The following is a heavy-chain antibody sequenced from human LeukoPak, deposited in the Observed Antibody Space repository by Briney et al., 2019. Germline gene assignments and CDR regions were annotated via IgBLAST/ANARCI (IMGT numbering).Heavy chain of an antibody. D-gene: IGHD2-15*01. Sequence: ASVKVSCKASGYTFTSYYMHWVRQAPGQGLEWMGIINPSGGSTSYAQKFQGRVTMTRDTSTSTVYMELSSLRSEDTAVYYCARDLGAADIVVVVAATHPSYGMDVWGQGTTVTVSS. CDR2: INPSGGST. V-gene: IGHV1-46*01. CDR1: GYTFTSYY. CDR3: ARDLGAADIVVVVAATHPSYGMDV. J-gene: IGHJ6*02.